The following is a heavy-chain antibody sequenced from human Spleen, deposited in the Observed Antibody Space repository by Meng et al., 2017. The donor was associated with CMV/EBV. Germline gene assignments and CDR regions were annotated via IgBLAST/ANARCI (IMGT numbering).Heavy chain of an antibody. V-gene: IGHV3-64*02. D-gene: IGHD1-26*01. CDR1: FTFRSSA. CDR2: ISSNGGST. J-gene: IGHJ4*02. Sequence: FTFRSSAMHWVRQAPGKGLEYVSAISSNGGSTYYADSVKGRFTISRDNSKNTLYLQMGSLRAEDMAVYYCAREWRVSKWELHTGFDYWGQGTLVTVSS. CDR3: AREWRVSKWELHTGFDY.